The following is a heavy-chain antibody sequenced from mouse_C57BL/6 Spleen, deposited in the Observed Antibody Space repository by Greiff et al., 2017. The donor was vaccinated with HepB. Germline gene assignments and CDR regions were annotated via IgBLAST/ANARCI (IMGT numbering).Heavy chain of an antibody. J-gene: IGHJ2*01. Sequence: DVQLVESGGGLVKPGGSLKLSCAASGFTFSSYAMSWVRQTPEKRLEWVATISDGGSYTYYPDNVKGRFTISRDNAKNNLYLQMSHLKSEDTAMYYCDYGGYWGQGTTLTVSS. V-gene: IGHV5-4*01. D-gene: IGHD2-4*01. CDR2: ISDGGSYT. CDR3: DYGGY. CDR1: GFTFSSYA.